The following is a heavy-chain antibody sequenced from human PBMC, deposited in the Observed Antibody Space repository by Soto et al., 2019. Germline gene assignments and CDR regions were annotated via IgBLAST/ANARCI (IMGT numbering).Heavy chain of an antibody. J-gene: IGHJ4*02. CDR2: INHSGNT. V-gene: IGHV4-34*01. CDR1: GGSLSGYY. CDR3: VRGRILRLRFGDFDS. D-gene: IGHD5-12*01. Sequence: PSETLSLTCAVYGGSLSGYYWSWIRQPPGKALEWLGEINHSGNTNYNPSLKSRVTISVDTSKNQLFLNLTSVTAADTAVYYCVRGRILRLRFGDFDSWGQGTLVTVS.